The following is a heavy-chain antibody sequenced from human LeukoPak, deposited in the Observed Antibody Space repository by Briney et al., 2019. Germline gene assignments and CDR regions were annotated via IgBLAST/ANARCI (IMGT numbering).Heavy chain of an antibody. CDR3: AKDGYNSAFSFDY. J-gene: IGHJ4*02. V-gene: IGHV3-30*02. Sequence: GGSLRLSCAASGFTFSSYGMHWVRQAPGKGLEWVAFIRYDGSNKYYADSVKGRFTISRDNSKNTLYLQMNGLRAEDTAVYYCAKDGYNSAFSFDYWGQGTLVTVSS. CDR1: GFTFSSYG. CDR2: IRYDGSNK. D-gene: IGHD5-24*01.